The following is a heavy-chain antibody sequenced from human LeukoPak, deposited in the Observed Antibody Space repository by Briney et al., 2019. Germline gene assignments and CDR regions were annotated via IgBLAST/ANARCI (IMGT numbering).Heavy chain of an antibody. CDR1: GFTFNNYW. J-gene: IGHJ4*02. CDR2: IKQDGSEK. D-gene: IGHD3-10*01. Sequence: PGGSLRLSCVASGFTFNNYWMGWVRQAPGKGLEWVANIKQDGSEKYYVDSVKGRFTISRDNAKNSLYLQMNSLRAEDTAVYYCARDGGPIWGSYYSLNDPGYYFDYWGQGTLVTVSS. CDR3: ARDGGPIWGSYYSLNDPGYYFDY. V-gene: IGHV3-7*01.